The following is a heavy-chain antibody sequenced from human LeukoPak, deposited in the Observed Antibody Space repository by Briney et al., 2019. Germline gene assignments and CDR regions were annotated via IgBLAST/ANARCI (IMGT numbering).Heavy chain of an antibody. D-gene: IGHD5-18*01. V-gene: IGHV4-61*02. J-gene: IGHJ4*02. CDR2: IYTRGST. CDR1: GGSISSGSYY. CDR3: ARDRWDTAMVTDY. Sequence: SETLSLTCTVSGGSISSGSYYWSWIRQPAGKGLEWIGRIYTRGSTNYNPSLKSRVTISVDTSKNQLSLKLSSVTAADTAVYYCARDRWDTAMVTDYWGQGTLVTVSS.